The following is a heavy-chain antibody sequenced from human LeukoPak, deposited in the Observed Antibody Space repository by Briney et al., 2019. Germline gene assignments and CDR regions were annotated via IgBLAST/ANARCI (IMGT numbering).Heavy chain of an antibody. V-gene: IGHV1-24*01. D-gene: IGHD5/OR15-5a*01. CDR2: FDPEDCEK. Sequence: ASVKVSCKVSGYTLTELSMHWVRQAPGKGREWMGGFDPEDCEKIYAQKFQGRLTMTEDTSTDTVYMELSSMRSEDTAVYYCATVYAFDAFDIWGQGTMVTVSS. CDR1: GYTLTELS. J-gene: IGHJ3*02. CDR3: ATVYAFDAFDI.